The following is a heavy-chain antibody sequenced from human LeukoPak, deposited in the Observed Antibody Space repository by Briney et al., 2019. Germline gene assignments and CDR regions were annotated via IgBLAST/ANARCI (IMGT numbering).Heavy chain of an antibody. V-gene: IGHV3-33*01. CDR1: GFTFSSYG. Sequence: GGSLRLSCAASGFTFSSYGMHWVRQAPGKGLEWVAVIWYDGSNKYYADSVKGRFTISRDNSKNTLYLQMNSLRAEDTAVYYCARERGLPMVRGVIAYYYYGMDVWGQGTTVTVSS. CDR3: ARERGLPMVRGVIAYYYYGMDV. D-gene: IGHD3-10*01. J-gene: IGHJ6*02. CDR2: IWYDGSNK.